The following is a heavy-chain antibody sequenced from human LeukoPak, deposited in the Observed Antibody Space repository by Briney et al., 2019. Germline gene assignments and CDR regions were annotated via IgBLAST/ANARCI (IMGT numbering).Heavy chain of an antibody. J-gene: IGHJ4*02. CDR1: GFTFSDYY. V-gene: IGHV3-11*01. Sequence: GGSLRLSCAASGFTFSDYYMTWIRQTPGKGLEWVSYISISGTTTFHVDSVKGRFTISRDNTKNSLYLQMNSLRAEDTAMYYCVRGTMASDFWGQGTLVTVSS. CDR3: VRGTMASDF. D-gene: IGHD3-10*01. CDR2: ISISGTTT.